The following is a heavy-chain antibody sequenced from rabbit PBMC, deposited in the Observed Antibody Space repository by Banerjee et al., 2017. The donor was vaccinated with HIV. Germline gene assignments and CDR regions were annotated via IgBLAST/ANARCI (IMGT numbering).Heavy chain of an antibody. V-gene: IGHV1S40*01. CDR2: IYAGSSGST. Sequence: QSLEESGGDLVKPGASLTLTCTASGFSFSGSYYMCWVRQAPGKGLDWIACIYAGSSGSTYYASWAKGRFTISKTSSTTVTLQMTSLTAADTATYFCARDTGSRHSPFNLWGPGTLVTVS. CDR1: GFSFSGSYY. J-gene: IGHJ4*01. CDR3: ARDTGSRHSPFNL. D-gene: IGHD4-2*01.